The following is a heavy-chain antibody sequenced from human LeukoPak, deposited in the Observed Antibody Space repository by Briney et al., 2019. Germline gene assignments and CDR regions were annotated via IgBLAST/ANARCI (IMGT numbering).Heavy chain of an antibody. D-gene: IGHD2-21*02. J-gene: IGHJ3*02. CDR3: ARGCGGDCYSDDAFDI. Sequence: PSETLSLTCTVSGGSISSYYWSWIRQPAGKGLEWIGRIYTSGSTNYNPSLKSRVTMSVDTSKNQFSLKLSSVTVADTAVYYCARGCGGDCYSDDAFDIWGQGTMVTVSS. CDR2: IYTSGST. CDR1: GGSISSYY. V-gene: IGHV4-4*07.